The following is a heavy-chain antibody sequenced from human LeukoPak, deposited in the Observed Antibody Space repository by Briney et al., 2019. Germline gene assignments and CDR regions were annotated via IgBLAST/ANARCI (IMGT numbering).Heavy chain of an antibody. Sequence: WVRQAPGKGLEWIGSIYYSGSTYYNPSLKSRVTISVDTSKNQFSLKLSSVTAADTAVYYCARLIYGDYKLDYWGQGTLVTVSS. CDR2: IYYSGST. CDR3: ARLIYGDYKLDY. J-gene: IGHJ4*02. V-gene: IGHV4-39*01. D-gene: IGHD4-17*01.